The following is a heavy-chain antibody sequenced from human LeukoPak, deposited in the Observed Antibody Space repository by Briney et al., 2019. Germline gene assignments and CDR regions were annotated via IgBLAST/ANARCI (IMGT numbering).Heavy chain of an antibody. J-gene: IGHJ4*02. V-gene: IGHV3-7*01. CDR1: GFTFISYA. Sequence: GGSLRLSCAASGFTFISYAIHWVRQAPGKGLEWVANIKQDGSERYYVDSMKGRFTISRDNAKNALYLQMNSLRAEDTAVYYCAKRGGRTWYYDILTGSYFDYWGQGTLVTVSS. CDR3: AKRGGRTWYYDILTGSYFDY. D-gene: IGHD3-9*01. CDR2: IKQDGSER.